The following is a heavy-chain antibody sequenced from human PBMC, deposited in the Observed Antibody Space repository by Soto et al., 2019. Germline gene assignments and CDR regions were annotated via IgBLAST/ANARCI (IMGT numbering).Heavy chain of an antibody. D-gene: IGHD3-3*01. CDR3: AREGKDFAGGLDV. Sequence: ASVKVSCKASGYTFTSYAMHWVRQAPGQRLEWMGWINAGNGNTKYSQKFQGRVTITRDTSASTAYMELSSLRPGDTAVYYCAREGKDFAGGLDVWGQGTTVTVSS. J-gene: IGHJ6*02. V-gene: IGHV1-3*01. CDR1: GYTFTSYA. CDR2: INAGNGNT.